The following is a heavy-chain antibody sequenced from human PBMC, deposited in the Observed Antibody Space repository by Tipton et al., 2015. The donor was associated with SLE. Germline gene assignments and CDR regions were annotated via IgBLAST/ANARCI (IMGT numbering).Heavy chain of an antibody. CDR2: TIPLFPRS. Sequence: QLVQSGAEVKKPGASVTVSCKASGYTFSSHDINWVRQAPGHGLEWMGGTIPLFPRSFYAQNFQGRLTITTHESANTAYMDLNSLTSDDTAVYYCATVVTTGLYWYFDLWGRGTLATVSS. CDR3: ATVVTTGLYWYFDL. J-gene: IGHJ2*01. D-gene: IGHD4-17*01. CDR1: GYTFSSHD. V-gene: IGHV1-69*05.